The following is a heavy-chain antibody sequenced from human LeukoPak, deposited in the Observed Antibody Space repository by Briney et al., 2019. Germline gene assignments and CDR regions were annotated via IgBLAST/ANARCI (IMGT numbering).Heavy chain of an antibody. D-gene: IGHD3-3*01. CDR2: ISGSGVST. V-gene: IGHV3-23*01. CDR3: AKADPTIFGVVSSPFDY. Sequence: GGSLRLSCAASGFTFSSYAMSWVRQAPGKGLEWVSAISGSGVSTYYADSVKGRFTISRDNSKNTLYLQMNSLRAEDTAVYYCAKADPTIFGVVSSPFDYWGQGTLVTVSS. J-gene: IGHJ4*02. CDR1: GFTFSSYA.